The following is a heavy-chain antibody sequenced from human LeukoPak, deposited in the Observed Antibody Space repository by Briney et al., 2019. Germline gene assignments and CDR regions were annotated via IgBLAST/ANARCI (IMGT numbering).Heavy chain of an antibody. V-gene: IGHV3-49*04. CDR1: GFTFGDYA. J-gene: IGHJ4*02. CDR2: IRSKIYGGTP. CDR3: TRDQTPYY. Sequence: GGSLRLSCTASGFTFGDYAMTWVRQAPGKGLEWVGFIRSKIYGGTPEYAASVKGRFTISRDDSKGVAYPQMNSLKTEDTAVYYCTRDQTPYYWGQGTLVTVSS.